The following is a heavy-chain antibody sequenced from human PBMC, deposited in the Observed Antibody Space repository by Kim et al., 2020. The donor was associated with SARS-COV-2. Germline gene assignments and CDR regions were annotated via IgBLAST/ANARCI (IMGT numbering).Heavy chain of an antibody. CDR3: ARDEDY. J-gene: IGHJ4*02. V-gene: IGHV3-7*05. Sequence: GGSLRLSCAASGFIFSHYWMSWVRQAPGKGLEWVANIKEDGSERYYVDSVKGRFTISRDNAQNSLYLQMNSLRAEDTAVYYCARDEDYWGQGALVTGSS. CDR2: IKEDGSER. CDR1: GFIFSHYW.